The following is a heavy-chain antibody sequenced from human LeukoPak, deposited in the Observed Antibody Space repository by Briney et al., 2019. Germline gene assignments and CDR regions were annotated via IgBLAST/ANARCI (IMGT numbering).Heavy chain of an antibody. CDR1: GGSISSSSYY. CDR2: IYYSGST. Sequence: SETLSLTCTVSGGSISSSSYYWGWIRQPPGKGLEWIGYIYYSGSTNYNPSLKSRVTISVDTSKNQFSLKLSSVTAADTAVYYCARDRLSRRPYGMDVWGQGTTVTVSS. D-gene: IGHD3-16*01. CDR3: ARDRLSRRPYGMDV. V-gene: IGHV4-61*01. J-gene: IGHJ6*02.